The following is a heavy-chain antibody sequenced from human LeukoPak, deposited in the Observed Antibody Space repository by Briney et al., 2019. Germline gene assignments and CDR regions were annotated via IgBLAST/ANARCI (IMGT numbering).Heavy chain of an antibody. V-gene: IGHV3-21*01. D-gene: IGHD6-13*01. Sequence: GGSLRLSCAASGFTFSSYSMNWVRQAPGKGLEWVSSISSSSSYIYYADSVKGRFTISRDNAKNSLYLQMNSLRGEDTAVYYCARSFLSIAAAATDYWGQGTLVTVSS. CDR1: GFTFSSYS. J-gene: IGHJ4*02. CDR3: ARSFLSIAAAATDY. CDR2: ISSSSSYI.